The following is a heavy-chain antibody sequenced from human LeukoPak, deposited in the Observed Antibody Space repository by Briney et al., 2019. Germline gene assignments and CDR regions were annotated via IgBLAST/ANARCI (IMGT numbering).Heavy chain of an antibody. Sequence: PGGSLSLSRSASGFTFSSYVVHWVRQAPGKGLEYVSTISSIGGSTYYADSVKGRFTISRDKSKNTLYLQMSSLRAEDTAVYYCGGSSGWFVPFDYWGQGTLVSVSS. CDR1: GFTFSSYV. CDR2: ISSIGGST. J-gene: IGHJ4*02. D-gene: IGHD6-19*01. CDR3: GGSSGWFVPFDY. V-gene: IGHV3-64D*06.